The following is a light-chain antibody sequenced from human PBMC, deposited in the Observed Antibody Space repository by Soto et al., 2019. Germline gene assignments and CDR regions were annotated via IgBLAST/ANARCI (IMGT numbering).Light chain of an antibody. CDR1: SSDIVSNNY. CDR2: EVS. V-gene: IGLV2-14*01. J-gene: IGLJ3*02. CDR3: SSYTTTTRL. Sequence: QSALTQPASVSGSPGHSITISCTGTSSDIVSNNYVSWFQQRPGNAPTLIIYEVSNRPSGVSTHFSGSKSGNTASLTISGLLPEDEAEYYCSSYTTTTRLFGGGTKLTVL.